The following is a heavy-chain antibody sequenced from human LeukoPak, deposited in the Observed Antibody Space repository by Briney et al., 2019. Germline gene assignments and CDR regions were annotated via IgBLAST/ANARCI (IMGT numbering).Heavy chain of an antibody. J-gene: IGHJ5*02. CDR2: ISYDGSNK. CDR1: GFTFSSYA. V-gene: IGHV3-30-3*01. D-gene: IGHD2-2*01. CDR3: ARGVVVPAGRWFDP. Sequence: GGSLRLPCAASGFTFSSYAMHWVRQAPGKGLEWVAVISYDGSNKYYADSAKGRFTISRDNSKNTLYLQMNSLRAEDTAVYYCARGVVVPAGRWFDPWGQGALVTVSS.